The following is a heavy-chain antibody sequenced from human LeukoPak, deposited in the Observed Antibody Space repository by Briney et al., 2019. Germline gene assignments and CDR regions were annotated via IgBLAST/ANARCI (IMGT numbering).Heavy chain of an antibody. CDR2: ISAYNGNT. CDR3: ARSSGSFYDAFDI. J-gene: IGHJ3*02. V-gene: IGHV1-18*04. CDR1: GYTFTSYY. D-gene: IGHD3-10*01. Sequence: AASVKVSCKASGYTFTSYYIHWVRQAPGQGLEWMGWISAYNGNTNYAQKLQGRVTMTTDTSTSTAYMELRSLRSDDTAVYYCARSSGSFYDAFDIWGQGTMVTVSS.